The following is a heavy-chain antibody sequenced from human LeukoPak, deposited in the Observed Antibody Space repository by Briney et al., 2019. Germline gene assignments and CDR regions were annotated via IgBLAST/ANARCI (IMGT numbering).Heavy chain of an antibody. Sequence: ASVKVSCKASGYTFTSYYMHWVRQAPGQGLEWMGIINPSGGSTSYAQKFQGRGTMTRDTSTSTVYMELSSLRSEDTAVYYCARGPLGWFGELLGFDYWGQGTLVTVSS. J-gene: IGHJ4*02. CDR1: GYTFTSYY. V-gene: IGHV1-46*01. CDR2: INPSGGST. D-gene: IGHD3-10*01. CDR3: ARGPLGWFGELLGFDY.